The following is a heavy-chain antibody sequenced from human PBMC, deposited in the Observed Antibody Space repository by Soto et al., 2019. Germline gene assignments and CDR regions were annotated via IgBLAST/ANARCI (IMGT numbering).Heavy chain of an antibody. CDR2: IFHSKTT. J-gene: IGHJ4*02. CDR1: GSYITSGDYH. D-gene: IGHD2-8*01. Sequence: PSETLSPTCSVSGSYITSGDYHWTWIPQSTVKGLEGIRYIFHSKTTYYSAWLQNRITISLDISMNRFSLRLHSVTDADTAVYFWAGFGVGDRNDNWGQRTLDTVSS. V-gene: IGHV4-30-4*08. CDR3: AGFGVGDRNDN.